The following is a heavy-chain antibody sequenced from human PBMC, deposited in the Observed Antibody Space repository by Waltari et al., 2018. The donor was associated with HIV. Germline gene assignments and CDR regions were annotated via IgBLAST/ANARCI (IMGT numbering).Heavy chain of an antibody. D-gene: IGHD1-26*01. V-gene: IGHV3-7*01. J-gene: IGHJ6*02. Sequence: EVQLVESGGGLVQPGGSLRLSCAASGFTFSSYWMSWVRQAPGKGLEWVANIKEDGSQKYYVDAVKGRFTISRDNAKNSLYLQMNSLRAEDTAVYYCARVGSGSYFNYYYYGMDVWGQGTTVTVSS. CDR2: IKEDGSQK. CDR3: ARVGSGSYFNYYYYGMDV. CDR1: GFTFSSYW.